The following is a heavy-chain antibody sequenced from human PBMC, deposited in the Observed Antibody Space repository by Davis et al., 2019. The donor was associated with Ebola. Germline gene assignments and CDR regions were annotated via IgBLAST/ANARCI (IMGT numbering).Heavy chain of an antibody. J-gene: IGHJ6*02. Sequence: SETLSLTCAVYGGSFSGYYWSRIRQPPGKGLEWIGYIYYSGSTNYNPSLKSRVTISVDTSKNQFSLKLSSVTAADTAVYYCARRDGSSGWYNYYGMDVWGQGTTVTVSS. V-gene: IGHV4-59*01. D-gene: IGHD6-19*01. CDR3: ARRDGSSGWYNYYGMDV. CDR2: IYYSGST. CDR1: GGSFSGYY.